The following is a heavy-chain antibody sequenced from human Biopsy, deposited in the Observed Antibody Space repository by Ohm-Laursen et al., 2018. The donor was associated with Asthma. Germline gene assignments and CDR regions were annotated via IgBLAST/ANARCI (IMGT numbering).Heavy chain of an antibody. V-gene: IGHV1-24*01. CDR3: ASDFPKDYVRYNFQF. CDR2: HDHEEGGT. CDR1: GYSLTDLS. D-gene: IGHD4-17*01. J-gene: IGHJ4*02. Sequence: ATVKISCKISGYSLTDLSMHWVRQAPGQGLEWMGGHDHEEGGTVNARRFQGRVTMTEDTSTDTAYMELNSLSSDDTAVYYCASDFPKDYVRYNFQFWGQGTLVTVSS.